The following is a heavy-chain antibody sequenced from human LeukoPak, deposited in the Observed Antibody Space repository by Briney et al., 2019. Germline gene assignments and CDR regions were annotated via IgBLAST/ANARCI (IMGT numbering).Heavy chain of an antibody. CDR3: ARAGYYGDDAFDL. V-gene: IGHV3-7*01. CDR1: GFIIDSYW. Sequence: GGSLRLSCVASGFIIDSYWMSWVRQAPGKGLEWVANTRQDGSEKYYVDSVKGRLTISRDNAKNSLYLQMNNLTAADTAIYYCARAGYYGDDAFDLWGQGTRVTVSS. J-gene: IGHJ3*01. D-gene: IGHD2/OR15-2a*01. CDR2: TRQDGSEK.